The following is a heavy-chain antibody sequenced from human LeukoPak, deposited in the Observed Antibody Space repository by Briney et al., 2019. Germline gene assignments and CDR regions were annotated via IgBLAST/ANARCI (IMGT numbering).Heavy chain of an antibody. Sequence: PSETLSLTCAVYGGSFSGYYWSWIRQPPGKGLEWIGEINHSGSTNYNPSLKSRVTISVDTSKNQFSLKLSSVTAADTAVHYCARASLKPDYWGQGTLVTVSS. CDR2: INHSGST. CDR1: GGSFSGYY. J-gene: IGHJ4*02. V-gene: IGHV4-34*01. CDR3: ARASLKPDY.